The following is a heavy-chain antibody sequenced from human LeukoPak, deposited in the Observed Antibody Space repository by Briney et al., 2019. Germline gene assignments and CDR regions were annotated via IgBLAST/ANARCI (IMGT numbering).Heavy chain of an antibody. CDR1: GGSISSGDYY. Sequence: PSQTLSLTCTVSGGSISSGDYYWSWIRQPPGKGLEWIGYIHYSGSTYYNPSLKSRVTISVDTSKNQFSLKLSSVTAADTAVYYCARASLGYCSSTSCFGIIGAFDIWGQGTMVTVSS. D-gene: IGHD2-2*01. J-gene: IGHJ3*02. V-gene: IGHV4-30-4*08. CDR3: ARASLGYCSSTSCFGIIGAFDI. CDR2: IHYSGST.